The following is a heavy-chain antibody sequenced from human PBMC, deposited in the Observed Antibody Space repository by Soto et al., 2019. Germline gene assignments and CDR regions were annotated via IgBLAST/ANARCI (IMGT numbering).Heavy chain of an antibody. Sequence: EVQLVESGGGLVKPGGSLRLSCAASGFTFSSYSMNWVRQAPGKGLEWVSSISSSSSYIYYADSVKGRFTISRDNAKTSLYLQMNRLRAEDTAVYYCARESGYYTYGMDLWGQGTTVTVSS. CDR3: ARESGYYTYGMDL. D-gene: IGHD3-3*01. V-gene: IGHV3-21*01. J-gene: IGHJ6*02. CDR2: ISSSSSYI. CDR1: GFTFSSYS.